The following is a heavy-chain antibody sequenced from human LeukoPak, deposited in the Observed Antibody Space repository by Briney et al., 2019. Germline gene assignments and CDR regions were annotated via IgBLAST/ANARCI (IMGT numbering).Heavy chain of an antibody. D-gene: IGHD3-10*01. CDR2: ISGSGGST. V-gene: IGHV3-23*01. Sequence: GGSLKLSCAASGFTISSHAMSWVRQAAGKGMEWVSAISGSGGSTYYADSVKGRFTIPRDNSKDTLYLQMNSLRAEDTAVYYCAELHTVQLRLWFGELLSYFQHWGQGTLVTVSS. CDR3: AELHTVQLRLWFGELLSYFQH. J-gene: IGHJ1*01. CDR1: GFTISSHA.